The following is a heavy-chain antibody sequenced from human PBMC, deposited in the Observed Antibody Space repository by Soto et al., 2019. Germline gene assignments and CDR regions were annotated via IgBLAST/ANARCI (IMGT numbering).Heavy chain of an antibody. Sequence: QVQLVESGGAVVQPGTSLRLSCTASGFTFSSYRMHWVRQAQCKGLERVAIIWYDGSHKFYVDSVKGRFAVSRDNSKNTVYLQMNSLTGEDTAVYYCARPRYSGDDPDALEIWGRGTLVTISS. CDR3: ARPRYSGDDPDALEI. J-gene: IGHJ3*02. CDR1: GFTFSSYR. D-gene: IGHD5-12*01. V-gene: IGHV3-33*01. CDR2: IWYDGSHK.